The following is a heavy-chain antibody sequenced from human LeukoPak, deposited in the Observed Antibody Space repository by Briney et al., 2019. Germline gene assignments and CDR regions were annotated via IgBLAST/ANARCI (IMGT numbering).Heavy chain of an antibody. Sequence: SETLSLTCTVPGGSISSYYRSWIRQPPGKGLEWIGYIYYSGSTNYNPSLKSRVTISVDTSKNQFSLKLSSVTAADTAVYYCARVGSASYYYYYMDVWGKGTTVTVSS. CDR3: ARVGSASYYYYYMDV. V-gene: IGHV4-59*01. CDR1: GGSISSYY. D-gene: IGHD2-15*01. CDR2: IYYSGST. J-gene: IGHJ6*03.